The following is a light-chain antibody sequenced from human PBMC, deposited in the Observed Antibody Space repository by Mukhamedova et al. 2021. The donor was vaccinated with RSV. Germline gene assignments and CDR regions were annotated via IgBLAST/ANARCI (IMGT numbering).Light chain of an antibody. CDR2: DAS. V-gene: IGKV1-33*01. CDR3: QQYKSLPPT. CDR1: DINNY. J-gene: IGKJ3*01. Sequence: DINNYLNWYQQKPGKAPKLLIYDASNLERGVPLRFRGSGSGTDFTFIISSLQPEDIATYWCQQYKSLPPTFGPGTTVD.